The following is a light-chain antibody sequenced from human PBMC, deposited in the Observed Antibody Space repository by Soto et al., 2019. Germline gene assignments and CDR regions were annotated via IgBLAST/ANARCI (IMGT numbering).Light chain of an antibody. Sequence: EIVMTQSPATLSVSPGESVTLSCRTSQSVRINLAWYQQKPGQPPRLLIYDASTRATGIPARFSGSGSATEFTLTISSLQSEDFAVYYCHQYKDFTYTFGQGTRMEIK. J-gene: IGKJ5*01. V-gene: IGKV3-15*01. CDR3: HQYKDFTYT. CDR1: QSVRIN. CDR2: DAS.